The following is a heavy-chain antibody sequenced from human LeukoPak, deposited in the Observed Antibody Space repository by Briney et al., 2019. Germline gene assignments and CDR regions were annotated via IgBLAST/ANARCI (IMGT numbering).Heavy chain of an antibody. CDR3: ARGGYDYGDLDY. Sequence: SETLSLTCTVSGGSISSGGYYWSWICQHPGKGLEWIGYIYYSGSTYYNPSLKSRVTISVDTSKNQFSLKLSSVTAADTAVYYCARGGYDYGDLDYWGQGTLVTVSS. D-gene: IGHD4-17*01. J-gene: IGHJ4*02. CDR2: IYYSGST. V-gene: IGHV4-31*03. CDR1: GGSISSGGYY.